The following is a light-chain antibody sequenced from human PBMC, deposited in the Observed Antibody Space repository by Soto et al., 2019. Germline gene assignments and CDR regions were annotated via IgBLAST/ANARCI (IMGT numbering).Light chain of an antibody. Sequence: DIQVTQSPSSLSASVGDRVTITCRASQGIRNGLGWYQQKPGKAPKRLIYAASSLQSGVPSRFRGSGSGTEFTLTISSLQPEDFATYYCLQYKSYPLTFGQGTKVEIK. CDR1: QGIRNG. V-gene: IGKV1-17*01. CDR3: LQYKSYPLT. J-gene: IGKJ1*01. CDR2: AAS.